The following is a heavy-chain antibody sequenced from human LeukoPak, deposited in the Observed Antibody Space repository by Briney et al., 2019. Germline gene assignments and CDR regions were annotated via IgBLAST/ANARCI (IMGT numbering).Heavy chain of an antibody. J-gene: IGHJ4*02. CDR2: INPNSGGT. CDR1: GYTFAGYY. V-gene: IGHV1-2*02. Sequence: ASVKVSCKASGYTFAGYYMHWVRQAPGQGLEWMGWINPNSGGTNYAQKFQGRVTMTRDTSISTAYMELSRLRSDDTAVYYCARDRTRTGYSSGWYHDYWGQGTLVTVSS. CDR3: ARDRTRTGYSSGWYHDY. D-gene: IGHD6-19*01.